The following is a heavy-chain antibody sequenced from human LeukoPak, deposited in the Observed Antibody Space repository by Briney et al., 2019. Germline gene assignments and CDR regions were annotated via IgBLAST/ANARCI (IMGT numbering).Heavy chain of an antibody. CDR3: ARQPRLTVTSDFDY. Sequence: SETLSLTCTVSGGSISSSSSYWGWVRQPPGKGLEWIGYIYYSGRTHYNPSLKSRVTISVVTSKNQFSLNLRSVTAADTAVYYCARQPRLTVTSDFDYWGQGTLVTVSS. J-gene: IGHJ4*02. V-gene: IGHV4-39*01. CDR2: IYYSGRT. CDR1: GGSISSSSSY. D-gene: IGHD4-17*01.